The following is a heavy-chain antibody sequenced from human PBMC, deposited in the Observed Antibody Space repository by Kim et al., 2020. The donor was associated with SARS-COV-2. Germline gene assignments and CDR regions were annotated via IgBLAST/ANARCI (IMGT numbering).Heavy chain of an antibody. CDR2: IYYSGST. CDR1: GGSISSYY. V-gene: IGHV4-59*01. J-gene: IGHJ5*02. D-gene: IGHD3-10*01. Sequence: SETLSLTCTVSGGSISSYYWSWIRQPPGKGLEWIGYIYYSGSTNYNPSLKSRVTISVDTSKNQFSLKLSSVTAADTAVYYCARVSMVRGVKSGWFDPWGQGTLVTVSS. CDR3: ARVSMVRGVKSGWFDP.